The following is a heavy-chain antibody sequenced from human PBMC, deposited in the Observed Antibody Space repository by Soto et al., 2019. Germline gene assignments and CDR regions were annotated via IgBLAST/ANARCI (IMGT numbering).Heavy chain of an antibody. D-gene: IGHD3-3*01. CDR1: GGSISSYY. Sequence: KTSETLSLTCTVSGGSISSYYWSWIRQPPGKGLEWIGYIYYSGSTNYNPSLKSRVTISVDTSKNQFSLKLSSVTAADTAVYYCARGGPLDTIFGVVIETHFDYWGQGTLVTVSS. CDR3: ARGGPLDTIFGVVIETHFDY. J-gene: IGHJ4*02. V-gene: IGHV4-59*01. CDR2: IYYSGST.